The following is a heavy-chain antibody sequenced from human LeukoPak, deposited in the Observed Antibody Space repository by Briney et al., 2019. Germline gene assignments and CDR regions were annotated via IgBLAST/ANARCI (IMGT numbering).Heavy chain of an antibody. Sequence: PGGSLRLSCAASGFTFSSYSMNWVRQAPGKGLEWVSSITSSSRYMYYADSVKGRFTISRDNAKNSLYLQLKSLRAEDTAVYYCARVMMTTSYYYYMDFWGKGTTVTVSS. J-gene: IGHJ6*03. CDR3: ARVMMTTSYYYYMDF. CDR2: ITSSSRYM. V-gene: IGHV3-21*01. CDR1: GFTFSSYS. D-gene: IGHD3-16*01.